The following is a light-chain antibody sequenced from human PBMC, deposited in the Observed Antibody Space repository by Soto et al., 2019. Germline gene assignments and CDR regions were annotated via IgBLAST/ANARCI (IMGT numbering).Light chain of an antibody. Sequence: QSVLTQPASVSGSPGQSITISCTGTSSDFGSFKYVSWYQQHPGKAPKLMIHDVSNRPSGVSSRFSGSKSGNTASLTISGLQAEDEADYYCSSYTTRSTYVFGTGTKLTVL. CDR2: DVS. V-gene: IGLV2-14*01. J-gene: IGLJ1*01. CDR3: SSYTTRSTYV. CDR1: SSDFGSFKY.